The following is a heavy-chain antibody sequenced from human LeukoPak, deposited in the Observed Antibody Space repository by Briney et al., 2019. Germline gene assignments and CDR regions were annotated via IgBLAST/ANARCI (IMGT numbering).Heavy chain of an antibody. J-gene: IGHJ5*02. Sequence: GGSLRLSCAASGFTFSSYSMNWVRQAPGKGLEWVSYISSSSSTIYYADSVKGRFTISRDNSKNTLYLQMNSLRAEDTAVYYCARYYYDNSRGFDPWGQGTLVTVSS. CDR2: ISSSSSTI. D-gene: IGHD3-22*01. V-gene: IGHV3-48*01. CDR3: ARYYYDNSRGFDP. CDR1: GFTFSSYS.